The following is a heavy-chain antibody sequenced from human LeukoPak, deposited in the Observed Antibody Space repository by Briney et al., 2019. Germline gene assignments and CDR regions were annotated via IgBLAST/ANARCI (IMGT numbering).Heavy chain of an antibody. J-gene: IGHJ6*03. CDR1: GGSISSGSYY. V-gene: IGHV4-61*02. D-gene: IGHD3-22*01. CDR3: ASGSSSGYSSYYYYYMDV. CDR2: IYTSGST. Sequence: SETLSLTCTVSGGSISSGSYYWSWTRQPAGKGLEWIGRIYTSGSTNYNPSLKSRVTISVDTSKNQFSLKLSSVTAADTAVYYCASGSSSGYSSYYYYYMDVWGKGTTVTISS.